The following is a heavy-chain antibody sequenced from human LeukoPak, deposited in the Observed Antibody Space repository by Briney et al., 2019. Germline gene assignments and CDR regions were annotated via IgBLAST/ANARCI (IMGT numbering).Heavy chain of an antibody. Sequence: SQTLSLTCALSGDSLFTSGVAWNWLRQSPSRGLEGLRRTDYTSRRSNEYAVSLSSRITVNAATSKNQFSLQLNSVTPEDTALYYCARGRYSGFDIWGQGTTVTVSS. J-gene: IGHJ3*02. CDR3: ARGRYSGFDI. V-gene: IGHV6-1*01. CDR2: TDYTSRRSN. D-gene: IGHD1-26*01. CDR1: GDSLFTSGVA.